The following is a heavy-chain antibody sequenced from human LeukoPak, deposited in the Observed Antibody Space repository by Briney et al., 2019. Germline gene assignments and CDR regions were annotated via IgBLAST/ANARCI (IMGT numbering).Heavy chain of an antibody. V-gene: IGHV3-7*01. CDR3: ARDLAYSRLDY. J-gene: IGHJ4*02. D-gene: IGHD5-18*01. CDR2: INPDGREK. CDR1: GFSFGSSW. Sequence: GGSLRLSCAASGFSFGSSWMDWVRQAPGKGLEWVASINPDGREKYSVDSVEGRFTISRDNAKNLLYLQVNSLRVEDTAFYYCARDLAYSRLDYWGQGMLVTVSS.